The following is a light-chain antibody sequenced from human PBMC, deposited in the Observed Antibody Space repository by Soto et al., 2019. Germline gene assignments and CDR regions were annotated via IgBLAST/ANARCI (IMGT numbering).Light chain of an antibody. J-gene: IGKJ4*01. CDR1: QSISRS. CDR3: QQYGSSPELT. Sequence: EIVLTQSPAILSVSPGERATLSCRASQSISRSLAWYQQKPGQAPRLLIYGASIRATGIPARFSGSGSGTEFTLTISTLQSEDFAVYYCQQYGSSPELTFGGGTKVDIK. CDR2: GAS. V-gene: IGKV3-15*01.